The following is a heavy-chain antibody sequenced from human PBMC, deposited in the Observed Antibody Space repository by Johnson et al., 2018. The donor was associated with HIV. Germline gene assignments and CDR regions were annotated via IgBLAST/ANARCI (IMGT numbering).Heavy chain of an antibody. J-gene: IGHJ3*02. V-gene: IGHV3-30*03. D-gene: IGHD7-27*01. CDR3: ARDFGLFLGKDDAFDI. Sequence: QVQLVESGGGLIQPGGSLRLSCAASGFTFSNYDIHWVRQPPGKGLEWVAVISSDGSNKYYADSLKGRFTISRDNSKNTLYLQMNSLRAEDTAVYYCARDFGLFLGKDDAFDIWGQGTMVTVSS. CDR2: ISSDGSNK. CDR1: GFTFSNYD.